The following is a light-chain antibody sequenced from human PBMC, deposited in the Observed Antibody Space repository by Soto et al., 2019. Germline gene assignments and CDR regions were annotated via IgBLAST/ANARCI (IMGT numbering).Light chain of an antibody. CDR3: CSYAGSYTLV. CDR2: DVS. J-gene: IGLJ1*01. Sequence: QSALTRPRSVSGSPGQSVTISCTGTSSDVGGYYYVSWYQQHPGKAPKLMIYDVSKRPSGVPDRFSGSKSGNTASLTISGLQAEDVAYYYLCSYAGSYTLVFGSGTKVTVL. V-gene: IGLV2-11*01. CDR1: SSDVGGYYY.